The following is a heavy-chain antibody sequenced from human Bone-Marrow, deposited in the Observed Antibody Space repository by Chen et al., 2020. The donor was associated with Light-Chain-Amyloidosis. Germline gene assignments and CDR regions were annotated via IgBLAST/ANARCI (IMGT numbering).Heavy chain of an antibody. J-gene: IGHJ4*02. CDR3: ARRRDGYNFDY. D-gene: IGHD5-12*01. Sequence: EVQLEQSGPEVXXPGESLKISCKGSGYTFPNYWIGWVRQMPGKGLEWMGVIYPDDSDARYSPSFEGQVTISADKSITTAYLQWRSLKASDTAMYYCARRRDGYNFDYWGQGTLVTVSS. V-gene: IGHV5-51*01. CDR2: IYPDDSDA. CDR1: GYTFPNYW.